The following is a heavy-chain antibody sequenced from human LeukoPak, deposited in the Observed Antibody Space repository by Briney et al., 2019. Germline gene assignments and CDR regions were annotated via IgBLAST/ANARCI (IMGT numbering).Heavy chain of an antibody. CDR3: AKVRLRLGELSSPFDY. J-gene: IGHJ4*02. Sequence: PGGSLRHSCAASGFTFSSYAMSWVRQAPGKALEWVSAISGSGGSTYYADSVKGRFTISRDNSKNTLYLQMNSLRAEDTAVYYCAKVRLRLGELSSPFDYWGQGTLVTVSS. CDR2: ISGSGGST. D-gene: IGHD3-16*02. V-gene: IGHV3-23*01. CDR1: GFTFSSYA.